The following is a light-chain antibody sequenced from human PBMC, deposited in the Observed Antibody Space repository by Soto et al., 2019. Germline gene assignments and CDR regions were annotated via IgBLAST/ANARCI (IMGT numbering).Light chain of an antibody. CDR2: DVS. CDR1: SSDVGGYNS. CDR3: ASYTSSSPGV. Sequence: QSVLTQPASVSGSPGQSITISCTGTSSDVGGYNSVSWYHQPPGKAPKLMIYDVSNRPSGVSNRFSASKSGNTASLTSSGLQAEDEADYYCASYTSSSPGVFGGGTKLTVL. V-gene: IGLV2-14*01. J-gene: IGLJ2*01.